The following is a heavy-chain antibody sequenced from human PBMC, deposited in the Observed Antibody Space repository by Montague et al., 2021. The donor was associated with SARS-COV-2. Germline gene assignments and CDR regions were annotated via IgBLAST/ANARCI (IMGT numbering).Heavy chain of an antibody. CDR3: ARAGRVRFLEYGMDV. CDR2: IYYSGST. Sequence: SETLSLTCTVSGGSISSYYWSWIRQPPGKGLEWIGYIYYSGSTNXKPSLKSRVTISVDTSKKQFSLKLSSVTAADTAVYYCARAGRVRFLEYGMDVWGQGTTVTVSS. CDR1: GGSISSYY. V-gene: IGHV4-59*01. J-gene: IGHJ6*02. D-gene: IGHD3-3*01.